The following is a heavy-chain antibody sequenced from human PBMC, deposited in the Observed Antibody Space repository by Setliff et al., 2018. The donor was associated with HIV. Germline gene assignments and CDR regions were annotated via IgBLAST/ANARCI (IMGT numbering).Heavy chain of an antibody. D-gene: IGHD3-3*01. CDR3: ARVYDFWSGKYAFDI. J-gene: IGHJ3*02. V-gene: IGHV4-59*11. CDR1: DVSISSHY. Sequence: PEETLSLNCSVPDVSISSHYWSWIRQPPGKGLEWIGYIYYSGSTNYNPSLKSRVSISVDTSKNQFSLKLSSVTAADTAVYYCARVYDFWSGKYAFDIWGQGTMVTVSS. CDR2: IYYSGST.